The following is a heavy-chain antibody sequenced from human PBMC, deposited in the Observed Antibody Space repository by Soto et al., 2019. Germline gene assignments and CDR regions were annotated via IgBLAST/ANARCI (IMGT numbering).Heavy chain of an antibody. CDR2: INPNFGSA. J-gene: IGHJ4*02. Sequence: QVRVVQSGAEVGKPGSSVKVSCTASGDPSSYSAIGWLRQAPGQGLEWMGGINPNFGSAIYAQKFQGRTTITAHYMELNDLRSEDTAIYFCATYYTAVAYFENWGQGTLVTVSS. CDR3: ATYYTAVAYFEN. D-gene: IGHD5-18*01. V-gene: IGHV1-69*01. CDR1: GDPSSYSA.